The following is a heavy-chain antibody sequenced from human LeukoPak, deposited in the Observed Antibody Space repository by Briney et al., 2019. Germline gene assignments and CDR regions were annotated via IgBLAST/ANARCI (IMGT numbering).Heavy chain of an antibody. CDR3: ARDGGGWLDP. Sequence: ASVKVSCKASGYTAIDYYMHWVRQAPGQGLEWKGMINPTSGSTDYAQTFQGRVTMTRDTPTSVFYMEMNGLTSDDTAVYYCARDGGGWLDPWGQGTLVTVSS. V-gene: IGHV1-46*01. J-gene: IGHJ5*02. CDR1: GYTAIDYY. D-gene: IGHD3-16*01. CDR2: INPTSGST.